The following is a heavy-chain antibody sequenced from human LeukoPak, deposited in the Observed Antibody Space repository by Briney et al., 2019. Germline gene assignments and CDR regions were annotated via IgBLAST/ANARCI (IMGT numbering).Heavy chain of an antibody. CDR3: ARGYGDYGFYFDY. CDR1: GGSISNYY. D-gene: IGHD4-17*01. Sequence: SETLSLTCTVSGGSISNYYWGWIRQPPGKGLEWIGNIYYSGSTYYKPSLKSRVTISVDTSKNQFSLKLSSVTAADTAVYYCARGYGDYGFYFDYWGQGTLVTVSS. CDR2: IYYSGST. V-gene: IGHV4-59*12. J-gene: IGHJ4*02.